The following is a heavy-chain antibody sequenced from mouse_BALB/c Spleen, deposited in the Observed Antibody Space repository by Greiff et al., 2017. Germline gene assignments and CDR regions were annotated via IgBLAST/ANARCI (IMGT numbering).Heavy chain of an antibody. CDR3: ARQLGLLYFDY. J-gene: IGHJ2*01. D-gene: IGHD3-1*01. V-gene: IGHV14-1*02. CDR1: GFNIKDYY. Sequence: EVQLQQSGAELVRPGALVKLSCKASGFNIKDYYMHWVKQRPEQGLEWIGWIDPENGNTIYDPKFQGKASITADTSSNTAYLQLSSLTSEDTAVYYCARQLGLLYFDYWGQGTTLTVSS. CDR2: IDPENGNT.